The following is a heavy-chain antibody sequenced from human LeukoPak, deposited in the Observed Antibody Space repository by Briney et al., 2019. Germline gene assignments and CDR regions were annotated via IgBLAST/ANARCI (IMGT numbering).Heavy chain of an antibody. V-gene: IGHV3-7*01. CDR2: ISPDGGEI. CDR1: GFTFSNAW. J-gene: IGHJ6*04. CDR3: AELGITMIGGV. Sequence: GGSLRLSCAASGFTFSNAWMTRVRQAPGKGLEWVASISPDGGEIHYVDSVKGRFTISRDNAKNSLYLQMNSLTAEDTAVYYCAELGITMIGGVWGKGTTVTISS. D-gene: IGHD3-10*02.